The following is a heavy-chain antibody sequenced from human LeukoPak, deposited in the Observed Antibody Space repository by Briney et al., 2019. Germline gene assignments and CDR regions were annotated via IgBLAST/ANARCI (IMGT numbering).Heavy chain of an antibody. J-gene: IGHJ4*02. CDR1: GGTFSNYA. D-gene: IGHD3-16*01. CDR2: IIPIFGTA. V-gene: IGHV1-69*06. Sequence: SVKVSCKASGGTFSNYAISWVRQAPGQGLEWMGGIIPIFGTANYAQKFRGRVTITADKSTRTAYMELSSLRSEDTAVYYCARGNDSRDPPHFDYWGQGTLVTVSS. CDR3: ARGNDSRDPPHFDY.